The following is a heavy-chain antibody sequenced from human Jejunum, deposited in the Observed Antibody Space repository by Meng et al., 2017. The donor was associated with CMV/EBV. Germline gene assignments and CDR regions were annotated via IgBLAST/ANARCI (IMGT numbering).Heavy chain of an antibody. CDR1: GVTLSKFG. D-gene: IGHD1-26*01. CDR3: AKGGSGSYDWFDP. V-gene: IGHV3-33*03. J-gene: IGHJ5*02. CDR2: IWGDGSET. Sequence: AAGVTLSKFGLHWVRQAPGKWLEWVAVIWGDGSETYYSDSVKGRFTIFRDNPRNTLYLQMNSLRADDTARYFCAKGGSGSYDWFDPWGQGTLVTVSS.